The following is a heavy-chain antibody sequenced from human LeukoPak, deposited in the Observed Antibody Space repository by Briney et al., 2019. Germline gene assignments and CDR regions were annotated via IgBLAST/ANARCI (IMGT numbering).Heavy chain of an antibody. V-gene: IGHV1-69*01. CDR3: ARDGEDIAVAGTNYFDY. CDR2: IIPIFGTV. CDR1: GGTFSSYA. Sequence: SVKVSCKASGGTFSSYAISWVRQAPGQGLEWMGGIIPIFGTVNYAQKFQGRVTITADESTSTAYMELSSLRSEDTAVYYCARDGEDIAVAGTNYFDYWGQGTLVTVSS. J-gene: IGHJ4*02. D-gene: IGHD6-19*01.